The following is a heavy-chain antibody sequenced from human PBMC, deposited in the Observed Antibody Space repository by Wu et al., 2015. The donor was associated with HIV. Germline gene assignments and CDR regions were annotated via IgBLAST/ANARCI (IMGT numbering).Heavy chain of an antibody. CDR2: ISAYNGNT. CDR1: GYTFTSYG. Sequence: QVQLVQSGAEVKKPGASVKVSCKASGYTFTSYGISWVRQAPGQGLEWMGWISAYNGNTNYAQKLQGRVTMTTDTSTSTAYMELRSLRSDDAAVYYCARDLYYDSSAPDAFDIWAKGQWSPSLQ. CDR3: ARDLYYDSSAPDAFDI. D-gene: IGHD3-22*01. J-gene: IGHJ3*02. V-gene: IGHV1-18*01.